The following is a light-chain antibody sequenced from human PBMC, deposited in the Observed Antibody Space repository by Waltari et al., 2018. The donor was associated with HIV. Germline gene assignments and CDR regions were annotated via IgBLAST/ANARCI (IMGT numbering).Light chain of an antibody. J-gene: IGLJ3*02. V-gene: IGLV1-47*01. Sequence: QSVLTQPPSASGTPGQRVTISCSGSSSNIGSNYVYWYLQLPGTAPKPLSERNNQRPSGVPDLFSGAKSGTSASLAISGLRSEDEADYYWAAWDDSLSGSWVFGGGTKLTVL. CDR1: SSNIGSNY. CDR3: AAWDDSLSGSWV. CDR2: RNN.